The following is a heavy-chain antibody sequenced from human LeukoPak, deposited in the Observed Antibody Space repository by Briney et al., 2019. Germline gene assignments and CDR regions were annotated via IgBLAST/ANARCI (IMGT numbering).Heavy chain of an antibody. V-gene: IGHV1-69*04. CDR1: GGTSSSYA. D-gene: IGHD2-15*01. Sequence: SVKVSCKASGGTSSSYAISWVRQAPGQGLEWMGRIIPILGIANYAQKFQGRVTITADKSTSTAYMELSSLRSEDTAVYYCARDRGRAYCSGGSCYSDYWGQGTLVTVSS. CDR3: ARDRGRAYCSGGSCYSDY. CDR2: IIPILGIA. J-gene: IGHJ4*02.